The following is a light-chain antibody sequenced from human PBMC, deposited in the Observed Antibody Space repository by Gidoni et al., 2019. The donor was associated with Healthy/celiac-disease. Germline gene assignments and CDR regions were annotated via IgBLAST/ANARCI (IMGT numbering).Light chain of an antibody. Sequence: DIQMTQSPSTLSASLGDRVTITCRASQSISSWLAWYQQKPGKAPKLLIYKASSLESGVPSRFSGSGSGTEFTLTISSLQPDDFATYYCQQYNSHPSTFGQGTKLEIK. CDR1: QSISSW. CDR3: QQYNSHPST. V-gene: IGKV1-5*03. J-gene: IGKJ2*02. CDR2: KAS.